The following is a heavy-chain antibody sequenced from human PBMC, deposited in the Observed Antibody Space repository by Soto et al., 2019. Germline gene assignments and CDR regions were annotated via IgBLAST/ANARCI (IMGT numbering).Heavy chain of an antibody. J-gene: IGHJ4*02. Sequence: SVKVSCKASGGTFSSYAISWVRQAPGQGLEWMGGIIPIFGTANYAQKFQGRVTITADESTSTAYMELSSLRSEDTAVYYCARDNCSGGSCYSYYWGQGTLVTVPQ. CDR2: IIPIFGTA. CDR3: ARDNCSGGSCYSYY. CDR1: GGTFSSYA. V-gene: IGHV1-69*13. D-gene: IGHD2-15*01.